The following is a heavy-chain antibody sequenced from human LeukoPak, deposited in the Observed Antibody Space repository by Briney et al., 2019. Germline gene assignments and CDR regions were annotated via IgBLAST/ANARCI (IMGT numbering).Heavy chain of an antibody. Sequence: SETLSLTCAVYGGSFSGYYWSWIRQPPGKGLEWIGEINHSGSTNYNPSLKSRVTISVDTSKNQFSLKLSSVTAADTAVYYCARYGSSSADAFDIWGQGTMVTVSS. V-gene: IGHV4-34*01. CDR2: INHSGST. D-gene: IGHD6-6*01. CDR1: GGSFSGYY. J-gene: IGHJ3*02. CDR3: ARYGSSSADAFDI.